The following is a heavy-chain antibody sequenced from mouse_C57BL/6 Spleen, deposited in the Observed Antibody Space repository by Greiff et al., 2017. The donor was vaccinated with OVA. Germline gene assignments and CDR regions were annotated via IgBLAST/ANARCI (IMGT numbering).Heavy chain of an antibody. CDR3: ARDNELLDY. CDR1: GFTFSDYY. CDR2: INYDGSST. Sequence: EVQLQESEGGLVQPGSSMKLSCTASGFTFSDYYMAWVRQVPEKGLEWVANINYDGSSTYYLDSLKSRFIISRDNAKNILYLQMSSLKSEDTATYYCARDNELLDYWGQGTTLTVSS. D-gene: IGHD2-1*01. J-gene: IGHJ2*01. V-gene: IGHV5-16*01.